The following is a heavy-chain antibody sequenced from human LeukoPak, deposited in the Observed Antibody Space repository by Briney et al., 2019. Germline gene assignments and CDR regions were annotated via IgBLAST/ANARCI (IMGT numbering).Heavy chain of an antibody. CDR1: GYTFTGYY. CDR2: INTNTGNP. D-gene: IGHD3-10*01. CDR3: AKTGRGAVLKTE. V-gene: IGHV7-4-1*02. J-gene: IGHJ4*02. Sequence: ASVKVSCKASGYTFTGYYMHWVRQAPGQGLEWMGWINTNTGNPTYAQGFTGRIVFSLDTSVSTAYLQISSLKAEDSAVYYCAKTGRGAVLKTEGGQGTRVTVSS.